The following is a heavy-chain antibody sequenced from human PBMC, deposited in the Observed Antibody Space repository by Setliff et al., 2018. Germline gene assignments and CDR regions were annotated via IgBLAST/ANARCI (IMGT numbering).Heavy chain of an antibody. Sequence: PGGSLRLSCVASGYTFSSYAIHWVRQAPEKGLEWVANIHQDGSERHYVDSVKGRFTISRDNAKNSLFLQMNILEVEDTAVYYCVRDWASGDDHWGRGTLVTVSS. D-gene: IGHD3-10*01. CDR2: IHQDGSER. J-gene: IGHJ4*02. CDR1: GYTFSSYA. V-gene: IGHV3-7*01. CDR3: VRDWASGDDH.